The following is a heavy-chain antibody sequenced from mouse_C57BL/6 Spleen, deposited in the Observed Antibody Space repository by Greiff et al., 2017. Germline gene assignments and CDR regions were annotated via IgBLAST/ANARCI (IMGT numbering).Heavy chain of an antibody. D-gene: IGHD2-14*01. Sequence: EVHLVESGPGLVKPSQSLSLTCSVTGYSITSGYYWNWIRQFPGNKLEWMGYISYDGSNNYNPSLKNRISITRDTSKNQFFLKLNSVTTEDTATYYCASFTREVRSYFDYWGQGTTLTVSS. J-gene: IGHJ2*01. CDR3: ASFTREVRSYFDY. V-gene: IGHV3-6*01. CDR1: GYSITSGYY. CDR2: ISYDGSN.